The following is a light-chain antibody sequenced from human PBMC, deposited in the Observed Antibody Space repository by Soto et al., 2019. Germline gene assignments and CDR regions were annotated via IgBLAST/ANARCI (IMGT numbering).Light chain of an antibody. J-gene: IGKJ1*01. CDR2: VAS. Sequence: DIQMTQSPSSLSASVGDRVTITCRASQSISSYLNWYQHKPGKAPKLLISVASSLQSGVPSRFSGSGSGTDFTLTISSLQPEDFATYYCQQTYNSPPWTFGQGTKVEI. V-gene: IGKV1-39*01. CDR3: QQTYNSPPWT. CDR1: QSISSY.